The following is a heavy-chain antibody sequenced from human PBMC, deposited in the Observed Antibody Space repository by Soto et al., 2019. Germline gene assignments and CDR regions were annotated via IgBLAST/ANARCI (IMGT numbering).Heavy chain of an antibody. D-gene: IGHD6-13*01. CDR3: ARALIPDSSSWLYGRYYYGMDV. CDR1: GYNFTTFA. V-gene: IGHV1-3*01. CDR2: INAGHGNT. Sequence: ASVKVSCKASGYNFTTFALHWVRQAPGQRLEWMGWINAGHGNTKYSQTFQGRVTFTRDTSASTAYMELSSLRSEDTALYYCARALIPDSSSWLYGRYYYGMDVWGQGTTVTVSS. J-gene: IGHJ6*02.